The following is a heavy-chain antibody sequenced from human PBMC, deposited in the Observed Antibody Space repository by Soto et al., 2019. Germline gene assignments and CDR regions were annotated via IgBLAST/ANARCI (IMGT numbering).Heavy chain of an antibody. D-gene: IGHD3-10*01. CDR3: ARGWFGPDV. CDR1: GFTFSSYA. CDR2: MSGTGGST. Sequence: VQLLESGGGLVQPGRSLRLSCAASGFTFSSYAMNWVRQAPGKGLEWVSAMSGTGGSTYYADSVKGRFTISRDNSKNMLYLQMNSLRVEDTAVYYCARGWFGPDVWGKGTTVTVSS. J-gene: IGHJ6*04. V-gene: IGHV3-23*01.